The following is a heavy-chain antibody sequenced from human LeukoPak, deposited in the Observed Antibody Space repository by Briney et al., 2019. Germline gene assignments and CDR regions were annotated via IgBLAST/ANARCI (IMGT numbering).Heavy chain of an antibody. Sequence: SETLSLTCTVSGDSISSGDYYWSWIRQPAGKGLEWIGRISSSGSTNYNPSLKSRVTISVDTSKNQFSLKLSSVTAADTAVYYCARKQPWGLSRYFDYWGQGTLVTVSS. CDR2: ISSSGST. J-gene: IGHJ4*02. V-gene: IGHV4-61*02. CDR3: ARKQPWGLSRYFDY. D-gene: IGHD7-27*01. CDR1: GDSISSGDYY.